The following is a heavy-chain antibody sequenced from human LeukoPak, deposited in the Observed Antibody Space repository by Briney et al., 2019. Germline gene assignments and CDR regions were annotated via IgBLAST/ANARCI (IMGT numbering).Heavy chain of an antibody. CDR3: ARHRGTWLVDP. D-gene: IGHD3/OR15-3a*01. CDR2: ISSCSSYI. CDR1: GFTFSSYS. V-gene: IGHV3-21*01. Sequence: PGGSLRLSCAASGFTFSSYSMNWVRQAPGKGLEWVSSISSCSSYIYYADSVKGRFTISRDNAKNSLYLQMNSLRAEDTAVYYCARHRGTWLVDPWGQGTLVTVSS. J-gene: IGHJ5*02.